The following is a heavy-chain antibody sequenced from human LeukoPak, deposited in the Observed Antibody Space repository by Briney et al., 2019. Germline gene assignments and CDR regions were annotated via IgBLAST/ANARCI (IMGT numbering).Heavy chain of an antibody. J-gene: IGHJ6*02. V-gene: IGHV4-30-4*01. CDR1: GGSISSGDYY. Sequence: SQTLSLTCTVSGGSISSGDYYWSWIRQPPGKGLEWIGYIYYSGSTYYNPSLKSRVTISVDTSKNQFSLKLSSVTAADTAVYYCARDNWNYGSSMDVWGQGTTVTVSS. CDR3: ARDNWNYGSSMDV. D-gene: IGHD1-7*01. CDR2: IYYSGST.